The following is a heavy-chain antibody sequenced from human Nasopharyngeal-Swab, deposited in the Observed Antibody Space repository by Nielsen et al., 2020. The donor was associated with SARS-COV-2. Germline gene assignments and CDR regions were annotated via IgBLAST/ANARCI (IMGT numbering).Heavy chain of an antibody. CDR3: AREVDDYGDYPGSLVFDY. V-gene: IGHV4-59*01. D-gene: IGHD4-17*01. J-gene: IGHJ4*02. CDR2: IYYSGST. Sequence: RQAPGKVLEWIGYIYYSGSTNYNPSLKSRVTISVDTSKNQFSLKLSSVTAADMAVYYCAREVDDYGDYPGSLVFDYWGQGTLVTVSS.